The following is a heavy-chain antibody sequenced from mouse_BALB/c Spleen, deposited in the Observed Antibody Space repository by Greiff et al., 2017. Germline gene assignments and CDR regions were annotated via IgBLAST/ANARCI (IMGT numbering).Heavy chain of an antibody. Sequence: EVQLVESGGGLVKPGGSLKLSCAASGFTFSSYAMSWVRQSPEKRLEWVAEISSGGSYTYYPDTVTGRFTISRDNAKNTLYLEMSSLRSEDTAMYYCARVYGYHAMDYWGQGTSVTVSS. CDR2: ISSGGSYT. J-gene: IGHJ4*01. CDR3: ARVYGYHAMDY. V-gene: IGHV5-9-4*01. CDR1: GFTFSSYA. D-gene: IGHD1-2*01.